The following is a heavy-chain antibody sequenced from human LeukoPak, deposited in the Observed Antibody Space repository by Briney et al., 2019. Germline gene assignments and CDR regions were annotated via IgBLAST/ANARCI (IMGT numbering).Heavy chain of an antibody. D-gene: IGHD6-6*01. CDR3: ARLPLRSIAVGYYGMDV. CDR2: IIPIFGTA. J-gene: IGHJ6*02. V-gene: IGHV1-69*01. CDR1: GGTFSSYA. Sequence: SVKVSCKASGGTFSSYAISWVRQAPGQGLEWMGGIIPIFGTANYAQKFQGRVTITADESTNTAYMELSSLRSEDTAVYYCARLPLRSIAVGYYGMDVWGQGTTVTVSS.